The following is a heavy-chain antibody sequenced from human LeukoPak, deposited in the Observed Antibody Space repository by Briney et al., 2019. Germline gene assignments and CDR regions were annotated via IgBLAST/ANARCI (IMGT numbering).Heavy chain of an antibody. CDR1: GFTFSTYW. D-gene: IGHD6-13*01. CDR2: IKQDGSEK. V-gene: IGHV3-7*01. J-gene: IGHJ4*02. CDR3: ARGSAGNDY. Sequence: GGSLRLSCAASGFTFSTYWMSWVRQALGKGLEWVANIKQDGSEKYYVDSVKGRFTVSRDNAKNSLYLQMSSLRAEDTAMYYCARGSAGNDYWGQGTLVTVSS.